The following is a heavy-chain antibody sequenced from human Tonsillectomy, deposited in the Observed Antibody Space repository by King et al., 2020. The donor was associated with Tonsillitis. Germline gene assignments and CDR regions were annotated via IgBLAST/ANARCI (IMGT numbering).Heavy chain of an antibody. J-gene: IGHJ6*02. CDR1: GFSFSDYT. Sequence: VQLVESGGGLVQPGGSLRLSCAASGFSFSDYTMNWVRQAPGRGLEWVSYISRGSSTIFYAASVKGRFTISRDNTRNSLFLQMNSLRDEDTAVYYCARASIYYGMDAWGQGTTVTVSS. CDR2: ISRGSSTI. D-gene: IGHD3-3*02. V-gene: IGHV3-48*02. CDR3: ARASIYYGMDA.